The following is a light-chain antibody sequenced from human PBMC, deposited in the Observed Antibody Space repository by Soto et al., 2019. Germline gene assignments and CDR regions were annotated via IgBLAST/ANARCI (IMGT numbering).Light chain of an antibody. J-gene: IGLJ3*02. CDR3: AAWDDSLNGQL. Sequence: QSVLTQPPSASGTPGQGVTISCSGSSSNIGRNIVNWYQQLPGTAPKLLIYSNSQRPSGVPDRFSGSKSGTSASLVISGLQSEDEAVYYCAAWDDSLNGQLFGGGTKLTVL. CDR1: SSNIGRNI. CDR2: SNS. V-gene: IGLV1-44*01.